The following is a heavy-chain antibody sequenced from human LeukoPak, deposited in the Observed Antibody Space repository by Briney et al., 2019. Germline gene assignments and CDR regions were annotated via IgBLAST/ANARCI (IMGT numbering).Heavy chain of an antibody. CDR3: ARQSYDYGSGSHLDY. V-gene: IGHV4-59*08. Sequence: SETLSLTCTVSGGSISSYYWSWIRQPPGKGLEWIGYIYYSGSTNYNPSLKSRVTISVDTSKNQFSLKLSSVTAADTAVYYCARQSYDYGSGSHLDYWGQGTLVTVPS. J-gene: IGHJ4*02. D-gene: IGHD3-10*01. CDR2: IYYSGST. CDR1: GGSISSYY.